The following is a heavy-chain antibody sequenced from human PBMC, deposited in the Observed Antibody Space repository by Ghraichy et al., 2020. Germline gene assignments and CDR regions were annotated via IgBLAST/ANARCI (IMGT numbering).Heavy chain of an antibody. CDR2: IYYSGNT. D-gene: IGHD3-3*01. Sequence: SETLSLTCSVPSGSITISSYYWSWVRQPPGKGLEWIGSIYYSGNTYSNPSLKGRVTISVDTSKNQFSLKLKSVTAADTAVYFCSRIAYFDFWTGYGIGAMDVWAQGTTVTVSS. J-gene: IGHJ6*02. V-gene: IGHV4-39*01. CDR3: SRIAYFDFWTGYGIGAMDV. CDR1: SGSITISSYY.